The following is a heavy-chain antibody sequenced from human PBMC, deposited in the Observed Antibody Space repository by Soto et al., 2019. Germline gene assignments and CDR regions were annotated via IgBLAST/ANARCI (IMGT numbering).Heavy chain of an antibody. CDR1: GFTFSSYW. CDR3: ARGRRYYDSRAGGY. D-gene: IGHD3-22*01. J-gene: IGHJ4*02. CDR2: INSDGSST. Sequence: PGGSLTLSRAASGFTFSSYWMPWVRQAAGKGLVWFSRINSDGSSTSYADSVKGRFTISRDNAKNTLYLQMNSLRAEDTAVYNCARGRRYYDSRAGGYWGQGT. V-gene: IGHV3-74*01.